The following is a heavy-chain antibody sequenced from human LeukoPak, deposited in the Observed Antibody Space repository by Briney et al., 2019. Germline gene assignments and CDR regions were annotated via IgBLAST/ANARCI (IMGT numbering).Heavy chain of an antibody. V-gene: IGHV3-30*02. CDR3: AKDRGSRGFDY. CDR2: IRDDGSTK. D-gene: IGHD6-13*01. CDR1: GFGFSRTG. Sequence: PGGSLRLSCVASGFGFSRTGLHWVRQTPDKGLEWVAFIRDDGSTKYYVDSVKGRFTISRDNSKNTLYLQMNSLRAEDTAVYYCAKDRGSRGFDYWGQGTLVTVSS. J-gene: IGHJ4*02.